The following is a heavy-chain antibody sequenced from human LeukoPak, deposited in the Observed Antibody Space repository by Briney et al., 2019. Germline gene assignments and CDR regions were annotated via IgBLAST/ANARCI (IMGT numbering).Heavy chain of an antibody. J-gene: IGHJ3*02. CDR3: ASEDYYDNAFDI. D-gene: IGHD3-22*01. CDR2: ISSSSSYI. CDR1: GFTFSSYS. Sequence: GGSLRLSCAASGFTFSSYSMNWVRQAPGKGLEWVSSISSSSSYIYYADSVKGRFTISRDNAKNSLYLQMNSLRAEDTAVYYCASEDYYDNAFDIWGQGTMVTVSS. V-gene: IGHV3-21*01.